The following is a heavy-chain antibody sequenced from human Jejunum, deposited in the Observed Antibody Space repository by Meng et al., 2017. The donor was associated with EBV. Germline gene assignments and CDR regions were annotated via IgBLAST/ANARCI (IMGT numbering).Heavy chain of an antibody. CDR2: IYYSGNT. Sequence: QLQLQGAGRVLVKASETLSLTCTVSGGSVRTASYYWRWSRQSPGKGLEWIGYIYYSGNTNYNPSLKSRATITVDTSKNQFSLKLSSVTAADTAVYYCARVVDYYERSGYPDFWGQGTLVTVSS. CDR1: GGSVRTASYY. D-gene: IGHD3-22*01. CDR3: ARVVDYYERSGYPDF. V-gene: IGHV4-61*01. J-gene: IGHJ4*02.